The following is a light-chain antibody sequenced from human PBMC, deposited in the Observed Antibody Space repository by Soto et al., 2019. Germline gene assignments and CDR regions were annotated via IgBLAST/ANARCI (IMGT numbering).Light chain of an antibody. CDR2: AIC. CDR1: QSINSN. V-gene: IGKV3-15*01. CDR3: QQHSDWPIT. J-gene: IGKJ5*01. Sequence: EIVMTQSPATLSVSPGERVTLSCRASQSINSNYLAWYQQKPGQASSLLMYAICTRATGIPARFSGSGSGTEFTLTISSLQSEDFAVYYCQQHSDWPITFGQGTRLEIK.